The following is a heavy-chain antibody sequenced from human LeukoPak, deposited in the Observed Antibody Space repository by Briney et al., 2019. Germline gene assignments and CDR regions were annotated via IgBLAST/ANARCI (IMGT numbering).Heavy chain of an antibody. V-gene: IGHV3-48*03. Sequence: GSLRLSCAASGFTFRSNEMNWVRQAPGKGLEWLSYISSSGSTIHYVDSVKGRFTISRDNAKNSLFLQMNSLRAEDTAVYYCASGVHYTSGWIDIWGQGTMVTVSS. D-gene: IGHD6-19*01. CDR1: GFTFRSNE. CDR2: ISSSGSTI. J-gene: IGHJ3*02. CDR3: ASGVHYTSGWIDI.